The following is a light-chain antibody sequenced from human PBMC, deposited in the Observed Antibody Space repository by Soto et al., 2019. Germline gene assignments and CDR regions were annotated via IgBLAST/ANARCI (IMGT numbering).Light chain of an antibody. CDR3: AAWSDSLNGYV. CDR1: SSNIGSNY. J-gene: IGLJ1*01. CDR2: KNS. V-gene: IGLV1-47*01. Sequence: QSVLTQPPSASGTPGQRVTISCSGSSSNIGSNYVYWYQQLPATAPKLLIYKNSQRPSGVPDRFSGSKSGTSASLAISGLRSEDEADYYCAAWSDSLNGYVFGTGTKLTVL.